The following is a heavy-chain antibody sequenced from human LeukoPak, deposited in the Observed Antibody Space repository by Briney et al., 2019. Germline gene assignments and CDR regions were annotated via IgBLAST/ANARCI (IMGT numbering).Heavy chain of an antibody. V-gene: IGHV3-23*01. CDR3: AKNYYGSGSYYLYFDY. Sequence: PGGSLRLSCVASGFTFSAYAMTWVRQAPGKGLEWVSSISVSGGGTYYADSVRGRFTISRDNSKNTLYLQMNSLRAEDTAVYYCAKNYYGSGSYYLYFDYWGQGTLVTVSS. CDR1: GFTFSAYA. J-gene: IGHJ4*02. D-gene: IGHD3-10*01. CDR2: ISVSGGGT.